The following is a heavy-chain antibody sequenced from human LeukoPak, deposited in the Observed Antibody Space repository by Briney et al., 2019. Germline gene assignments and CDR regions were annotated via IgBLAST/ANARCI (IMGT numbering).Heavy chain of an antibody. J-gene: IGHJ4*02. V-gene: IGHV3-33*06. D-gene: IGHD6-13*01. CDR1: GFTFSSYV. CDR3: AKALARYSSSWYDAFDY. CDR2: IWYDGSNK. Sequence: PGGALRLSCAESGFTFSSYVIHWVRQAPGKGLEWVAVIWYDGSNKYYADSVKGRFTISRDNSKDTLYLQMNSLRAEVTVVYCCAKALARYSSSWYDAFDYWGQGTLVTVSS.